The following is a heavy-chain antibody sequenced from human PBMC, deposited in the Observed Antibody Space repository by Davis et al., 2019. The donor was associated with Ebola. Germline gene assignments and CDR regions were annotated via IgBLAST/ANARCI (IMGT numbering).Heavy chain of an antibody. Sequence: SLKISCAASGFTFSSYAMSWVRQAPGKGLEWVSGISWNSGSIGYADSVKGRFTISRDNAKNSLYLQMNSLRAEDTALYYCAKAAAAGTGVFDYWGQGTLVTVS. D-gene: IGHD6-13*01. CDR2: ISWNSGSI. J-gene: IGHJ4*02. CDR3: AKAAAAGTGVFDY. CDR1: GFTFSSYA. V-gene: IGHV3-9*01.